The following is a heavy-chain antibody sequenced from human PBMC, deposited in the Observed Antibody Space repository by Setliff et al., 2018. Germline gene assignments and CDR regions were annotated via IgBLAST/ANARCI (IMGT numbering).Heavy chain of an antibody. V-gene: IGHV1-18*01. CDR1: GFMFSTYS. Sequence: GASVKVSCKTSGFMFSTYSLSWVRQAPGQAPEWIGCISGYTGDTNYAPKFRDRVTLTIDPSSTTAYMELRSLKSDDTAFYYCARSSAPSVVLAADFDFWGQGTLVTVSS. CDR2: ISGYTGDT. CDR3: ARSSAPSVVLAADFDF. D-gene: IGHD3-9*01. J-gene: IGHJ4*02.